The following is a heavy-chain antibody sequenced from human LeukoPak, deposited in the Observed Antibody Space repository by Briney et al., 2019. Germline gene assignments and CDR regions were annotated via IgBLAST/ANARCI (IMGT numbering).Heavy chain of an antibody. V-gene: IGHV4-59*12. CDR1: GGSISSYY. CDR3: ATLRATRPFLYYYYMDV. CDR2: IYYSGST. Sequence: SETLSLTCTVSGGSISSYYWSWIRQPPGKGLEWIGCIYYSGSTSYNPSLKSRVTISVDTSKNQFSLQLSSVTAADTAVYYCATLRATRPFLYYYYMDVWGKGTTVTVSS. D-gene: IGHD6-6*01. J-gene: IGHJ6*03.